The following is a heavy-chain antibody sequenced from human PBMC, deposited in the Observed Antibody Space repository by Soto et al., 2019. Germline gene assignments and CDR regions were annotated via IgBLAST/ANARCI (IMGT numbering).Heavy chain of an antibody. J-gene: IGHJ6*02. CDR3: ARPITYYYYGMDV. CDR2: ISYDGSNK. D-gene: IGHD1-20*01. V-gene: IGHV3-30-3*01. CDR1: GFTFSSYA. Sequence: GGSLRLSCAASGFTFSSYAMHWVRQAPGNGLEWVAVISYDGSNKYYADSVKGRFTISRDNSKNTLYLQMNSLRAEDTAVYYCARPITYYYYGMDVWGQGTTVTVSS.